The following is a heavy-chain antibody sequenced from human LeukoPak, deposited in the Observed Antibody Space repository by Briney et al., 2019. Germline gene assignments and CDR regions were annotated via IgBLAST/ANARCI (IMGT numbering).Heavy chain of an antibody. D-gene: IGHD1-26*01. Sequence: SQTLSLTCAISGDSVSSNSAGWNWIRQSPSRGLEWLGRTYYRSKWYTEYAVSVKSRITINPDTSKNQFSLQLNSVTPEDTAVYYCAGTNSGNLEIWGQGTMVTVSS. V-gene: IGHV6-1*01. CDR2: TYYRSKWYT. J-gene: IGHJ3*02. CDR3: AGTNSGNLEI. CDR1: GDSVSSNSAG.